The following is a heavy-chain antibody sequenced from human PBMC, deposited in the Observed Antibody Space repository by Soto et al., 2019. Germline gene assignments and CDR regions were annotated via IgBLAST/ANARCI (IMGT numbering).Heavy chain of an antibody. CDR1: GFTFRSYG. D-gene: IGHD3-10*01. CDR2: IWYDGSNE. J-gene: IGHJ4*02. CDR3: ARDGLGFGEIFFG. Sequence: QVQLVESGGGVVQPGRSLRLSCAASGFTFRSYGMHWVRQAPGKGLEWVAIIWYDGSNEYYADSVKGRFTISRDNSKNTLYLQMNSLRAEDTAVYYCARDGLGFGEIFFGGGQGTLVTVSS. V-gene: IGHV3-33*08.